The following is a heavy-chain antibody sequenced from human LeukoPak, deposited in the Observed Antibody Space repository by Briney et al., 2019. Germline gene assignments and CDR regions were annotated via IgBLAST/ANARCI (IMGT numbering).Heavy chain of an antibody. J-gene: IGHJ6*02. Sequence: ETLSLTCAVYGGSFSGYYWSWVRQAPGKGLEWVSVISGNGGSTYYADSVKGRFTISRDNSKNTLYVQMNSLRAEDTALYYCAKALGYGSGPYYGLDVWGQGTTVTVSS. D-gene: IGHD3-10*01. CDR3: AKALGYGSGPYYGLDV. CDR1: GGSFSGYY. CDR2: ISGNGGST. V-gene: IGHV3-23*01.